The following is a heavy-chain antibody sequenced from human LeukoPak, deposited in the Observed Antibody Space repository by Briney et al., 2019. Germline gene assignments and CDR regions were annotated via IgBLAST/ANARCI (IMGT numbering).Heavy chain of an antibody. D-gene: IGHD1-26*01. Sequence: PSETLSLTCTVSGGSISSYYWSWIRQPPGKGLEWIGYIYYSGSTNYNPSLKSRVTISVDTSKIQFSLKLSSVTAADTAVYYCALGVGGAFDIWGQGTMVTVSS. V-gene: IGHV4-59*08. CDR3: ALGVGGAFDI. CDR2: IYYSGST. J-gene: IGHJ3*02. CDR1: GGSISSYY.